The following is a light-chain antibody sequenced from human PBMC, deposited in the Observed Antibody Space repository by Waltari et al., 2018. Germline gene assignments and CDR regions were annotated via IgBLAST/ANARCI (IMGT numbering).Light chain of an antibody. Sequence: QSALTQPASVSGSPGQSINIPCSGTASDVGPYDFVSWYQQHPGKSPHLIIYEVSNRPSGISNRFSASKSGNTASLTISGLQAEDEADYYCSSYTTSSAPGVFGTGTRVTVL. CDR1: ASDVGPYDF. CDR2: EVS. J-gene: IGLJ1*01. V-gene: IGLV2-14*01. CDR3: SSYTTSSAPGV.